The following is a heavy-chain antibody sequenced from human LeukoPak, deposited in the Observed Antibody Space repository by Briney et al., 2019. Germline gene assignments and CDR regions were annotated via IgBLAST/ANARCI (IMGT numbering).Heavy chain of an antibody. CDR2: IKQDGSEK. Sequence: ETLSLTCTVSGGSISSGDYYWSWVRQAPGKGLEWVANIKQDGSEKYYADSVKGRFTISRDNSKNTLYLQMNSLSAEDTAVYYCARGKEQQLYAFDIRGQGTMVTVSS. V-gene: IGHV3-7*02. J-gene: IGHJ3*02. CDR1: GGSISSGDYY. CDR3: ARGKEQQLYAFDI. D-gene: IGHD6-13*01.